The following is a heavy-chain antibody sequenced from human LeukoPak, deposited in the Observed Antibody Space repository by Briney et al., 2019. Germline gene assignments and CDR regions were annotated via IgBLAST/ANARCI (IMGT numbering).Heavy chain of an antibody. CDR3: ARDGPGSSWYYFDY. CDR1: GGTFSSYA. D-gene: IGHD6-13*01. CDR2: IIPILGIA. V-gene: IGHV1-69*04. J-gene: IGHJ4*02. Sequence: SVKVCCKASGGTFSSYAISWVRQAPGQGLEWMGRIIPILGIANYAQKFQGRVTITADKSTSTAYMELSRLRSDDTAVYYCARDGPGSSWYYFDYWGQGTLVTVSS.